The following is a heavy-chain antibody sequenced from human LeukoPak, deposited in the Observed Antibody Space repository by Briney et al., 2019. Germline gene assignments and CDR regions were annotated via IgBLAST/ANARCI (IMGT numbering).Heavy chain of an antibody. V-gene: IGHV3-23*01. J-gene: IGHJ4*02. Sequence: PGGSLRLSCAASGFTFDDYGMSWVRQAPGKGLEWVSAISGSGGSTYYADSVKGRFTISRDNSKNTLYLQMNSLRAEDTAVYYCANKPYCRGDCYSDYWGQGTLVTVSS. CDR2: ISGSGGST. CDR3: ANKPYCRGDCYSDY. D-gene: IGHD2-21*02. CDR1: GFTFDDYG.